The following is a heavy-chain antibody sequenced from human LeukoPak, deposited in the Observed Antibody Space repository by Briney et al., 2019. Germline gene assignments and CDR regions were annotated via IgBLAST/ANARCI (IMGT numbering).Heavy chain of an antibody. CDR1: GYTFTSYY. CDR2: INPSGGST. D-gene: IGHD3-3*01. V-gene: IGHV1-46*01. CDR3: ARQGITIFGGGCWFDP. Sequence: ASVKVSCRASGYTFTSYYMHWVRQAPGQGLEWMGIINPSGGSTSYAQKFQGRVTMTRDTSTSTVYMELNSLRSEDTAVYYCARQGITIFGGGCWFDPWGQGTLVTVSS. J-gene: IGHJ5*02.